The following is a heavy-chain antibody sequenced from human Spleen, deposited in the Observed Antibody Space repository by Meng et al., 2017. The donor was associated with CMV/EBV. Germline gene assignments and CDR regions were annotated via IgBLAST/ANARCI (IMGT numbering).Heavy chain of an antibody. J-gene: IGHJ5*02. D-gene: IGHD2-2*01. CDR2: ISSSSTYI. CDR3: AKCSSTRCYYSNWFDP. CDR1: GCTFSIYG. V-gene: IGHV3-21*01. Sequence: SGCTFSIYGMNWVRQAPGKGLEWVSSISSSSTYISYADSVKGRFTISRDNAKSSLDLQMSSLRAEDTAVYYCAKCSSTRCYYSNWFDPWGPGTLVTVSS.